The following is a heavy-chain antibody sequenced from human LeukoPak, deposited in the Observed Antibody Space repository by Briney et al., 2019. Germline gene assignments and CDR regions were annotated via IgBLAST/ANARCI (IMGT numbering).Heavy chain of an antibody. J-gene: IGHJ4*02. Sequence: EWXXVISYDGSNKYYADSVKGRFTISRDNSKNTLYLQMNSLRAEDTAVYYCARGHDYGDFFDYWGQGTLVTVSS. D-gene: IGHD4-17*01. CDR3: ARGHDYGDFFDY. CDR2: ISYDGSNK. V-gene: IGHV3-30*03.